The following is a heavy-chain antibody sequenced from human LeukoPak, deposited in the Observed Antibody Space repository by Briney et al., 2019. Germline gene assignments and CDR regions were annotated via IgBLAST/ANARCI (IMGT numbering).Heavy chain of an antibody. CDR1: GYTFTGYY. CDR3: ARERYSSSWSPSSFDY. Sequence: ASVKVSCKASGYTFTGYYMHWVRQAPGQGLEWRGWINPNSGGTNYVQKFQGRVTMTRDTSISTAYMELSRLRSDDTAVYYCARERYSSSWSPSSFDYWGQGTLVTVSS. J-gene: IGHJ4*02. D-gene: IGHD6-13*01. CDR2: INPNSGGT. V-gene: IGHV1-2*02.